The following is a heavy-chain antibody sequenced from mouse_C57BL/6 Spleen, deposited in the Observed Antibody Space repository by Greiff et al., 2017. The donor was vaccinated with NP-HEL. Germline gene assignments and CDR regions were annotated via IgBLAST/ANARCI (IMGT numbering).Heavy chain of an antibody. V-gene: IGHV1-4*01. CDR3: ARVTGRDYFDY. Sequence: QVQLQQSGAELARPGASVKMSCKASGYTFTSYTMHWVKQRPGQGLEWIGYINPSSGYTKYNQKFKDKATLTADKSSSTAYMQLSSLTSEDSAVYYCARVTGRDYFDYWGQGTTLTVSS. CDR2: INPSSGYT. CDR1: GYTFTSYT. J-gene: IGHJ2*01. D-gene: IGHD4-1*01.